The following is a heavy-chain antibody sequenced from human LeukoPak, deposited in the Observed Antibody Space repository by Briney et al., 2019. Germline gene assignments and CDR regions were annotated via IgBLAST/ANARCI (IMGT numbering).Heavy chain of an antibody. CDR3: ARGPGEWLR. Sequence: SETLSFTCAVYGGSFSGYYWSWIRQPPGKGLEWIGEINHSGNTNYNPSLKSRVTISVDTSKNQFSLKLSSVTAADTAVYYCARGPGEWLRWGQGTLVTVSS. CDR1: GGSFSGYY. J-gene: IGHJ4*02. D-gene: IGHD5-12*01. CDR2: INHSGNT. V-gene: IGHV4-34*01.